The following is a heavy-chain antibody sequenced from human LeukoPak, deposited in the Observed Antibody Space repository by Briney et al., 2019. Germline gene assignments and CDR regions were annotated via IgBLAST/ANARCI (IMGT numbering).Heavy chain of an antibody. CDR3: ARSYCTNGVCYTIPNDAFDI. CDR1: GFTFSSYS. Sequence: GGSLRLSCAASGFTFSSYSMNWVRQAPGKGLEWVSSISSSSSYIYYADSVKGRFTISRDNAKNSLYLQMNSLRAEDTALYYCARSYCTNGVCYTIPNDAFDIWGQGTIVTVSS. D-gene: IGHD2-8*01. V-gene: IGHV3-21*01. J-gene: IGHJ3*02. CDR2: ISSSSSYI.